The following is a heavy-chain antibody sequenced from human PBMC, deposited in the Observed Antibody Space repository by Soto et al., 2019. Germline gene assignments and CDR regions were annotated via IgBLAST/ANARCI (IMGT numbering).Heavy chain of an antibody. CDR1: GFIFSNHV. CDR2: ISGNGRAT. D-gene: IGHD1-7*01. V-gene: IGHV3-23*01. CDR3: AKERDNWNYFPADS. J-gene: IGHJ4*02. Sequence: GGSLRLSCAGSGFIFSNHVLNWVRQAPGRGLEWVSSISGNGRATYYADSVKGRFTISRDNSKDTVFLQMNSLTAEDTAVYFCAKERDNWNYFPADSWGQGTVVTVSS.